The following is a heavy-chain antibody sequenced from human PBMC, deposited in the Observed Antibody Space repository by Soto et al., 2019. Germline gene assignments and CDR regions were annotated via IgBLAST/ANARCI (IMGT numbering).Heavy chain of an antibody. CDR3: AVKYYYGSAPWY. J-gene: IGHJ4*02. V-gene: IGHV1-18*01. D-gene: IGHD3-10*01. CDR1: GYTFTSYG. Sequence: QVQLVQSGAEVKKPGASVKVSCKASGYTFTSYGISWVRQAPGQCLEWLGWISAYNGNTNYAQKLQGRVTMTTDTSTSTAYIELRSLRSDDTAVYYCAVKYYYGSAPWYCGQGTLVTVSS. CDR2: ISAYNGNT.